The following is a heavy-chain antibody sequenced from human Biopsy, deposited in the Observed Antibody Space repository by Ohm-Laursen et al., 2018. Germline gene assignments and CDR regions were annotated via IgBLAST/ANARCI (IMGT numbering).Heavy chain of an antibody. Sequence: TQTLTLTCSFSGFSLSARGMCVSWIRQAPGKALGWLARVDWDDYKDYSASLQTKLSISKDTSNDQMVLTVNNVDPADTATYYCARTPILIVSAGLVYRHRRHLQGMDVWGQGIAVTVS. CDR1: GFSLSARGMC. CDR3: ARTPILIVSAGLVYRHRRHLQGMDV. J-gene: IGHJ6*02. CDR2: VDWDDYK. D-gene: IGHD6-13*01. V-gene: IGHV2-70*11.